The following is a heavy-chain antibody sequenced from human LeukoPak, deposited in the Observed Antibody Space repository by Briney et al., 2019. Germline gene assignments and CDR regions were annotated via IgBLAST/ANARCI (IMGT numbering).Heavy chain of an antibody. V-gene: IGHV3-48*01. CDR2: IGGSSSPI. Sequence: GGSLRLSCAASGFTFSSYSMSWVRQAPGRGLEWVSYIGGSSSPIYYADSVKGRFTISRDNAKNSLFLQMSSLRVEDTAVYYCARSSGYPYFDYWGQGTLVTVSS. CDR1: GFTFSSYS. J-gene: IGHJ4*02. CDR3: ARSSGYPYFDY. D-gene: IGHD3-22*01.